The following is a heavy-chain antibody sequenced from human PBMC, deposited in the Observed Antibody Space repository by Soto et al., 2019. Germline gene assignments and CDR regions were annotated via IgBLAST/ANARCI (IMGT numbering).Heavy chain of an antibody. J-gene: IGHJ6*02. V-gene: IGHV3-23*01. CDR2: ISGSGGST. CDR3: AKDRGGYSGSFNIGWYYYGMDV. CDR1: GFTFSSYA. Sequence: GGSLRLSCAASGFTFSSYAMSWVRQAPGKGLEWVSAISGSGGSTYYADSVKGRFTISRDNSKNTLYLQMNSLRAEDTAVYYCAKDRGGYSGSFNIGWYYYGMDVWGQGTKVTVSS. D-gene: IGHD1-26*01.